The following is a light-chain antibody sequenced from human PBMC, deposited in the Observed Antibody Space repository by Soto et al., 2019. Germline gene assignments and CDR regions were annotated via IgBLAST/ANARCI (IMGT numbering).Light chain of an antibody. CDR2: GAS. CDR1: QSVSSSY. J-gene: IGKJ4*01. V-gene: IGKV3-15*01. Sequence: EIVLTQSPGTLSLSPGERATLSCRSSQSVSSSYLAWYQQKPGQAPRLLIYGASTRATGIPARFSGSGSGTEFTLTISSLQSEDFAVYFCQQYNSWPLALTCGGGTKVDIK. CDR3: QQYNSWPLALT.